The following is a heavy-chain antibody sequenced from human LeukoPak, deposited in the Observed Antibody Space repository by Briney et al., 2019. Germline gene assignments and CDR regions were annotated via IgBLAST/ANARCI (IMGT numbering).Heavy chain of an antibody. V-gene: IGHV4-59*06. CDR2: IHNSRGT. D-gene: IGHD4-23*01. CDR3: GKVGGNSNS. CDR1: GGSISSYY. J-gene: IGHJ4*02. Sequence: SETLSLTCTVSGGSISSYYWNWIRQHPGKGLEWIGSIHNSRGTSYNPSLESRLTISVDTSENQFFLKMSYVTAADTAMYYCGKVGGNSNSWGQGTLVTVSS.